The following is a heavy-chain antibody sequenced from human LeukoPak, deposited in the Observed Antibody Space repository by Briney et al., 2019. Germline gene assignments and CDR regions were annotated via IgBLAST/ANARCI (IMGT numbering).Heavy chain of an antibody. CDR2: ISYDGSNK. V-gene: IGHV3-30*04. CDR3: ARGDHSGYHSAFDI. CDR1: GFTFSSYA. Sequence: GGSLRLSCAASGFTFSSYAMHWVRQAPGKGLEWVAVISYDGSNKYYADSVKGRFTISRDNAKNSLYLQMNSLRAEDTAVYYCARGDHSGYHSAFDIWGQGTMVTVSS. J-gene: IGHJ3*02. D-gene: IGHD6-13*01.